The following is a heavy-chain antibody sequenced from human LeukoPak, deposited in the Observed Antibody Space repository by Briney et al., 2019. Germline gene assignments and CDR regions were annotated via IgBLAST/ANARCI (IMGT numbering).Heavy chain of an antibody. CDR3: ASGYYEATSLRPFDV. D-gene: IGHD3-3*01. J-gene: IGHJ3*01. CDR2: IKEDGSET. V-gene: IGHV3-7*02. Sequence: SAGSLRLSCVASACAFSSNWMSWVRQAPGKGLEWVASIKEDGSETYYVDSVKGRFTTSRDNAKTSMYLQMNSLRAEDTAVYYCASGYYEATSLRPFDVWGQGILVTVSS. CDR1: ACAFSSNW.